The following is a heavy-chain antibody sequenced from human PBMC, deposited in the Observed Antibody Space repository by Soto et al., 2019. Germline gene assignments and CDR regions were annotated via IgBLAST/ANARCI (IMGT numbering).Heavy chain of an antibody. D-gene: IGHD3-10*01. CDR2: LWYDGDDK. Sequence: QVLLVESGGGVVQPGTSLRLSCAASGFTIGSYGMHWVRQAPGKGLEWVAGLWYDGDDKDYGDSVKGRLTISRDNSRNTLYLQMNSLRAEDTAVYYCVRGPYYGLYYFDSWGQGTLVTVSS. CDR3: VRGPYYGLYYFDS. CDR1: GFTIGSYG. V-gene: IGHV3-33*01. J-gene: IGHJ4*02.